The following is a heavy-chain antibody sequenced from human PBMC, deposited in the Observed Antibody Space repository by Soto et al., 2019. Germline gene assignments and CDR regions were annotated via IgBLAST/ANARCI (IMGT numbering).Heavy chain of an antibody. V-gene: IGHV4-59*01. D-gene: IGHD6-13*01. CDR2: IYYSGST. CDR3: ARAFRVAAANTWFDP. CDR1: GGSIRSYY. Sequence: PSETLCLTCTVSGGSIRSYYWSWIRQPPGKGLEWIGYIYYSGSTNYNPSLKSRVTISVDTSKNQFSLKLSSVTAADTAVYYCARAFRVAAANTWFDPWGQGTLVTVSS. J-gene: IGHJ5*02.